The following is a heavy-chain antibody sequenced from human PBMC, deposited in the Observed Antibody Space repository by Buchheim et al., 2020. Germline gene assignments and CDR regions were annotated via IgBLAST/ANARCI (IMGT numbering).Heavy chain of an antibody. CDR1: GFTFSSYS. CDR2: ISSSSSTI. D-gene: IGHD3-3*01. V-gene: IGHV3-48*01. Sequence: EVQLVESGGGLVQPGGSLRLSCAASGFTFSSYSMNWVRQAPGKGLEWVSYISSSSSTIYYADSVKGRFTISRDNAKNSLYLQMNSLRAEDTAVYYCARDRRDTIFGVVIISPLPYGMDVWGQGTT. J-gene: IGHJ6*02. CDR3: ARDRRDTIFGVVIISPLPYGMDV.